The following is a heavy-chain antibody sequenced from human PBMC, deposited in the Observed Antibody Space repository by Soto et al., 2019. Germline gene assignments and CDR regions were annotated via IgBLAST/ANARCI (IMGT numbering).Heavy chain of an antibody. D-gene: IGHD2-15*01. CDR3: TRWDGRCSGGSCFFDS. CDR2: INEDGSKR. Sequence: EVQLVESGGGLVQSGGSLRLSCLASVFSLTPYWMSWVRQTPGKGLEWVAKINEDGSKRDYMESVEGRFTISRDNAKNSVSLKMDSLRVDDTAMYYCTRWDGRCSGGSCFFDSWGQGTLVTVYS. J-gene: IGHJ4*02. CDR1: VFSLTPYW. V-gene: IGHV3-7*01.